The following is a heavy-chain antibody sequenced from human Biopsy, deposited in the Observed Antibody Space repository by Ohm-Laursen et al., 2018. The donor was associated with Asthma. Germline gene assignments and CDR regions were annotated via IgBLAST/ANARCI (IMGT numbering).Heavy chain of an antibody. CDR2: VYYTGKT. D-gene: IGHD1-26*01. CDR1: GASITTPNY. J-gene: IGHJ5*02. Sequence: SETLSLTCAVSGASITTPNYWAWIRQPPGRGLEWLGSVYYTGKTIYSSSLRSRLTMSVDSSRSQFSLRLSSVTAADRGVYYCARHWSGNGWEDVHNWFDPWGPGIGVTVSS. V-gene: IGHV4-39*01. CDR3: ARHWSGNGWEDVHNWFDP.